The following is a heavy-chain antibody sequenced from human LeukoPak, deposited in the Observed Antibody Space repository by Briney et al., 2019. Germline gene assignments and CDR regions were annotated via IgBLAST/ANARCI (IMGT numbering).Heavy chain of an antibody. V-gene: IGHV4-34*01. CDR1: GGSFSGYY. J-gene: IGHJ4*02. CDR3: ARSGRPTIVVVERHFDY. Sequence: PSETLSLTCAVYGGSFSGYYWSWIRQPPGKGLEWIGEINHSGSTNYNPSLKSRVTISVDTSKNQFSLKLSSVTAADTAVYYCARSGRPTIVVVERHFDYWGQGTLVTVSS. D-gene: IGHD2-2*01. CDR2: INHSGST.